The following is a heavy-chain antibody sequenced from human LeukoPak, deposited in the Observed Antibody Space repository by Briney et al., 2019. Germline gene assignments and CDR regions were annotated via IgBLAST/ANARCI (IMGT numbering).Heavy chain of an antibody. CDR3: ARDSSWYEGWFDP. Sequence: SVKVSCKASGGTFSSYAISWVRQAPGQGLEWMGGIIPIFGTANYAQKFQGRVTITADESTSTAYMELSSLRSEDTAVYYCARDSSWYEGWFDPWGQGTLVTVSS. J-gene: IGHJ5*02. V-gene: IGHV1-69*13. CDR2: IIPIFGTA. CDR1: GGTFSSYA. D-gene: IGHD6-13*01.